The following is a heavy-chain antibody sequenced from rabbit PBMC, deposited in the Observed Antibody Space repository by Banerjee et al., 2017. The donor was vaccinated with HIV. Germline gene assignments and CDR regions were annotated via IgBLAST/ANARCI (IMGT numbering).Heavy chain of an antibody. CDR2: IWTSSGDT. CDR1: GFSFSSSHD. V-gene: IGHV1S40*01. D-gene: IGHD1-1*01. CDR3: ARRDGEGGVGFGAL. J-gene: IGHJ4*01. Sequence: QSLEESGGDLVKPGASLTLTCTASGFSFSSSHDMCWVRQAPGKGLELIACIWTSSGDTYYASWAKGRFTISKASSTTVTLQMTSLTAADTATYFCARRDGEGGVGFGALWGPGTLVTVS.